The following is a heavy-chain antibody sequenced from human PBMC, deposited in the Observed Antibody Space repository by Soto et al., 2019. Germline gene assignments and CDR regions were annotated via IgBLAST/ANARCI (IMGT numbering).Heavy chain of an antibody. J-gene: IGHJ5*02. D-gene: IGHD3-22*01. V-gene: IGHV1-2*04. Sequence: GASVKVSCKASGYTFTSYDINWVRQAPGQGLEWMGWINPNSGGTNYAQKFQGWVTMTRDTSISTAYMELSRLRSDDTAVYYCAREDSSGSNNWFDPWGQGTLVTVSS. CDR2: INPNSGGT. CDR3: AREDSSGSNNWFDP. CDR1: GYTFTSYD.